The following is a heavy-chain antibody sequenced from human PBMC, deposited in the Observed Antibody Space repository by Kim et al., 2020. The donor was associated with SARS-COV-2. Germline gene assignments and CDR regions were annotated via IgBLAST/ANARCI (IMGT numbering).Heavy chain of an antibody. CDR1: GFIFGDFA. CDR2: IRGQGYGETR. CDR3: TRDLRDFDYLLAPFDY. Sequence: GGSLRLSCSTSGFIFGDFAMSWVRQAPGKGLEWIGFIRGQGYGETREYAASIKGRFTISRDDAKGIAYLQMDSLKSDDTGVYFCTRDLRDFDYLLAPFDYWGQGTLVTVSS. J-gene: IGHJ4*02. V-gene: IGHV3-49*04. D-gene: IGHD3-9*01.